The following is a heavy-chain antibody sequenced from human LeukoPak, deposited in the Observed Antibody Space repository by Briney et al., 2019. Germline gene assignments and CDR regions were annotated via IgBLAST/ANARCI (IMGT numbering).Heavy chain of an antibody. CDR2: IYHSGST. D-gene: IGHD3-10*01. J-gene: IGHJ5*02. CDR1: GGSISSYY. V-gene: IGHV4-59*01. Sequence: SETLSLTCIVSGGSISSYYWSWIRQPPGRALEWIGYIYHSGSTNYKPSLKSRVTISVDTSKNQFSLKLSSVTAADTAVYYCARGGYYGLGNDFRFDPWGQGTLVTVSS. CDR3: ARGGYYGLGNDFRFDP.